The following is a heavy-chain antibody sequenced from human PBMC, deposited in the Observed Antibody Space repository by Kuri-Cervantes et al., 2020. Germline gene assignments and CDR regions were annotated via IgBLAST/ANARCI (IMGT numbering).Heavy chain of an antibody. CDR3: AREYGSGSWVLPDAFDI. CDR2: IIPIFGTA. CDR1: GGTFSSYA. J-gene: IGHJ3*02. D-gene: IGHD3-10*01. V-gene: IGHV1-69*06. Sequence: SVKVSCKASGGTFSSYAISWVRQAPGQGLEWMGGIIPIFGTANYAQKFQGRVTITADKSTSTAYMELSSLRSEDTAVYYCAREYGSGSWVLPDAFDIWGQGTMVTVSS.